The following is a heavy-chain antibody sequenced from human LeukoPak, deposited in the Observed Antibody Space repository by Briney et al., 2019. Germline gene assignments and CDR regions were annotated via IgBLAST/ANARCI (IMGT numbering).Heavy chain of an antibody. CDR1: GGTFSSYA. CDR3: ARAGIVGAKKAFDI. CDR2: IIPIFGTA. D-gene: IGHD1-26*01. J-gene: IGHJ3*02. Sequence: SVKISCKASGGTFSSYAISWVRQAPGQGLEWMGGIIPIFGTANYAQKFQGRVTITTDESTSTAYMELSSLRSEDTAVYYCARAGIVGAKKAFDIWGQGTMVTVSS. V-gene: IGHV1-69*05.